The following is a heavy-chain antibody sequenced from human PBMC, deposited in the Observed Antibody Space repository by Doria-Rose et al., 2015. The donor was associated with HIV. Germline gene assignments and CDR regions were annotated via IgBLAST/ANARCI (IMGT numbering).Heavy chain of an antibody. CDR3: ARIKSSRWYHKYYFDF. J-gene: IGHJ4*02. CDR1: GVSLSSPGMG. D-gene: IGHD6-13*01. Sequence: QVTLKESGPVLVKPTEALTLTCTVSGVSLSSPGMGVSWIRQPPGKALEWLANIVSDDERSYKTSLKSRLTIYRGTSKSQVVLTMTDMDPVDTATYYCARIKSSRWYHKYYFDFWGQGTLVIVSA. V-gene: IGHV2-26*01. CDR2: IVSDDER.